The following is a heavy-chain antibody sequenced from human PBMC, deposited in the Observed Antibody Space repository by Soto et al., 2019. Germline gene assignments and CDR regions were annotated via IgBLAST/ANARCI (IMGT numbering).Heavy chain of an antibody. CDR1: GDSISSGNYY. D-gene: IGHD3-22*01. CDR2: IYYSGST. J-gene: IGHJ6*02. CDR3: ARHNYDSSGTAVDV. Sequence: SETLSLTCTVSGDSISSGNYYWSWIRQHPGKGLEWIGYIYYSGSTYYNPSLKSRVTISVDTSKNQFSLKLSSVTAADTAVYYCARHNYDSSGTAVDVWGQGTTVTVSS. V-gene: IGHV4-31*03.